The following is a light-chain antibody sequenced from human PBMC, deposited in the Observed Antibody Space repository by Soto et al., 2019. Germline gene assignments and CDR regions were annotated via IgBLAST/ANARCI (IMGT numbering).Light chain of an antibody. J-gene: IGKJ1*01. Sequence: DVQMTQSPSSLSASVGDSLTLTCRASQTVTSYLNWYQQKPGKAPKLLIYAASTLQSGVPSSFSGSGSGTEFTLTIISLQPEDFATYYCQQSYRFPKTFGRGTKGDIK. CDR3: QQSYRFPKT. CDR2: AAS. V-gene: IGKV1-39*01. CDR1: QTVTSY.